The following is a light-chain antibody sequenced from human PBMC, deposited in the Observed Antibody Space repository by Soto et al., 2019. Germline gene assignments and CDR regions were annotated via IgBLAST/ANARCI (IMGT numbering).Light chain of an antibody. J-gene: IGKJ5*01. CDR3: QQAYSFPIT. CDR2: AAS. V-gene: IGKV1D-12*01. Sequence: DIQVPQSPSSVSASEGDRVTIPCRAGQDIAAYLASDQHKPGTAPELLIHAASSLQSGVPSRFSGSGSGTDFTLTINSLQPEDFATYYCQQAYSFPITFGQGTRLEIK. CDR1: QDIAAY.